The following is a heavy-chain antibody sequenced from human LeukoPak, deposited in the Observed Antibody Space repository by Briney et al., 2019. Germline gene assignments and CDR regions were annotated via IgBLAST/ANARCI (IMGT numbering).Heavy chain of an antibody. Sequence: GESLNISCKGSGYSFTSYWIGWVRRMPGKCLEWMGIIYPGDSDTTYSPSFQGQVTISADKSISTAYLQWSSLKASDTAMYYCARLTGSYWDYFDYWGQGTLVTVSS. V-gene: IGHV5-51*01. CDR3: ARLTGSYWDYFDY. J-gene: IGHJ4*02. CDR1: GYSFTSYW. CDR2: IYPGDSDT. D-gene: IGHD1-26*01.